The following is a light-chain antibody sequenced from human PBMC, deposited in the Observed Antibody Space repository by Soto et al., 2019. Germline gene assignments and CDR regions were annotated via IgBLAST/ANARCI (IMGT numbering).Light chain of an antibody. CDR3: QQSHTTPWT. V-gene: IGKV1-39*01. CDR1: QSISTY. Sequence: DIQMTQSPSSLSASVGDRVTITCRASQSISTYLSWYQQKPGKAPKLLIYAASILQSGVPSWFSGSGSGTDFTLTISSLHPEDFATYYCQQSHTTPWTFGQGTKVDIK. CDR2: AAS. J-gene: IGKJ1*01.